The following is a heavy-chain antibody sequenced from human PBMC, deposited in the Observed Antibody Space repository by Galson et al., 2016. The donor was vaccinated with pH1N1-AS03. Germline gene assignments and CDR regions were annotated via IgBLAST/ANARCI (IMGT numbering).Heavy chain of an antibody. Sequence: SVKVSCKASGGTFSGYAISWVRQAPGQGLEWMGGIIAMFGTANYAQKVRGRVTITADKSTSTAYMELSSLRSEDTAVYYCARDANYDFWSGHDAFDIWGQGTMVTVSS. J-gene: IGHJ3*02. V-gene: IGHV1-69*06. D-gene: IGHD3-3*01. CDR2: IIAMFGTA. CDR3: ARDANYDFWSGHDAFDI. CDR1: GGTFSGYA.